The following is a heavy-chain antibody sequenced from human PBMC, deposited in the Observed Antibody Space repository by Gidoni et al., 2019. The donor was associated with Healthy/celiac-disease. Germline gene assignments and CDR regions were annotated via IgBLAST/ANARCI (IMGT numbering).Heavy chain of an antibody. Sequence: EVQLLESGGGLVQRGGSLRLSCAASGFTFSSYARGWVRQAPGRGLVCVSANSGSGGSTSYEDSVKGRFTISRDNSKNTLYLQMNSRRAEDTAVYYWAKGDGEWRGWELPSFDYWGQGTLVTVSS. V-gene: IGHV3-23*01. CDR3: AKGDGEWRGWELPSFDY. J-gene: IGHJ4*02. CDR2: NSGSGGST. D-gene: IGHD1-26*01. CDR1: GFTFSSYA.